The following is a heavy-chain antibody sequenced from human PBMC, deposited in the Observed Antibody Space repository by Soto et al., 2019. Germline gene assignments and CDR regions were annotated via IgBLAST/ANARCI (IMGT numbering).Heavy chain of an antibody. CDR2: IYTSGST. D-gene: IGHD6-13*01. V-gene: IGHV4-4*07. CDR3: ARHSGYSSSWYLGGYGMDV. CDR1: GGSISSYY. Sequence: SETLALTCTVSGGSISSYYWSWIRQPAGKGLEWIGRIYTSGSTNYNPSLKSRVTISVDTSKNQFSLKLSSVTAADTAVYYCARHSGYSSSWYLGGYGMDVWGQGTTVTVSS. J-gene: IGHJ6*02.